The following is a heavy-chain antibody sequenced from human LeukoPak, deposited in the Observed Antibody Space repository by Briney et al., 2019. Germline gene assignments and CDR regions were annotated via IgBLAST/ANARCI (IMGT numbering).Heavy chain of an antibody. Sequence: GGSLRLSCAASGFTFSSYAMHWVRQAPGKGLKWVAVISYDGSNKYYADSVKGRFTISRDNSKNTLYLQMNSLRAEDTAVYYCARVGSYSFDYWGQGTLVTVSS. CDR1: GFTFSSYA. CDR3: ARVGSYSFDY. D-gene: IGHD1-26*01. CDR2: ISYDGSNK. V-gene: IGHV3-30-3*01. J-gene: IGHJ4*02.